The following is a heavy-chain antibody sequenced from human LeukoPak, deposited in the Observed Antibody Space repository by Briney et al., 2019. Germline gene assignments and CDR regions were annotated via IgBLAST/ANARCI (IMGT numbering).Heavy chain of an antibody. V-gene: IGHV3-30*04. D-gene: IGHD6-13*01. CDR1: GVIFSSYA. CDR2: ISDDGSNK. Sequence: GGSLRLSCAASGVIFSSYAMHWGGRAPGKGLEGVALISDDGSNKYYADSVKGRFTISRDNSQNTLYLQMNSLRAEDTAVYYCARGVRGSSWLSFDYWGQGTLVIVSS. CDR3: ARGVRGSSWLSFDY. J-gene: IGHJ4*02.